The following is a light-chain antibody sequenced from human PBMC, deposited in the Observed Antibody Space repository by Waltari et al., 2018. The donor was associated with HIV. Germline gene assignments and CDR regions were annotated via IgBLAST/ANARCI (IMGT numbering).Light chain of an antibody. CDR2: RNT. Sequence: QSVLAQPPSASGTPGQTVTISCSGTRSNVGNNYVYWYQHLPGTAPKLLIYRNTPRPPGVPDRFFGSKSGTSASLAISGLRSEDEADYYCSAWDDSLYSRVFGGGTKLTVL. V-gene: IGLV1-47*01. CDR3: SAWDDSLYSRV. CDR1: RSNVGNNY. J-gene: IGLJ3*02.